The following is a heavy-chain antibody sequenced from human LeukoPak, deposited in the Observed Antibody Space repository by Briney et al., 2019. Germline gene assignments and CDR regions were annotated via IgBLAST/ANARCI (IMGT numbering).Heavy chain of an antibody. J-gene: IGHJ6*03. CDR2: IYYSGST. CDR1: GGSINNYY. Sequence: SETLSLTCTVSGGSINNYYWGWIRQPPGKGLEWIGSIYYSGSTYYNPSLKSRVTISVDTSKNQFSLKLSSVTAADTAVYYCARLDYWYSIAYYYYMDVWGKGTTVTVSS. D-gene: IGHD4-11*01. V-gene: IGHV4-39*01. CDR3: ARLDYWYSIAYYYYMDV.